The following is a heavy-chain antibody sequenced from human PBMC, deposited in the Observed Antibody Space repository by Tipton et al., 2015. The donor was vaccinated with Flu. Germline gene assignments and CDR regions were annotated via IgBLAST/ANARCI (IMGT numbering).Heavy chain of an antibody. CDR2: IYTSGST. Sequence: GLVKPSQTLSLTCTVSGGSISSGSYYWSWIRRPAGKGLEWIGRIYTSGSTNYNPSLKSRVTISVDTSKNQFSLNLSSMTAADTAVYFCARAAAAALDYWGQGTLVTVSS. CDR1: GGSISSGSYY. V-gene: IGHV4-61*02. CDR3: ARAAAAALDY. J-gene: IGHJ4*02. D-gene: IGHD6-13*01.